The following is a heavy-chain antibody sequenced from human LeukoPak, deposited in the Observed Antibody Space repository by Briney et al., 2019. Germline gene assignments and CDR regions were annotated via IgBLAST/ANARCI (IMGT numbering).Heavy chain of an antibody. CDR3: AKGGGNWNAFVWY. Sequence: ALRLSCAASGFTFSSYAMSWVRQAPGKGLEWVSAISGSGGSTYYADSVKGRFTISRDNSKNTLYLQMNSLRAEDTAVYYCAKGGGNWNAFVWYWGQGTLATVSS. CDR2: ISGSGGST. CDR1: GFTFSSYA. D-gene: IGHD1-20*01. J-gene: IGHJ4*02. V-gene: IGHV3-23*01.